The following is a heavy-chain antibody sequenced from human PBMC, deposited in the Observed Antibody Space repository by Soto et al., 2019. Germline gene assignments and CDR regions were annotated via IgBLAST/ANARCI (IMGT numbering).Heavy chain of an antibody. CDR1: GDSISSGRSY. V-gene: IGHV4-31*03. CDR3: GRENQFHYFDY. Sequence: QVQLQESGPGLVKPSQALSLTCTVSGDSISSGRSYWSWIRQHPGKVLEWIGYINYSGSTHYTQYRKSRVTISVDTSKNQFSLKLSSVTAAATAVYYCGRENQFHYFDYWGQGTLVTVSS. D-gene: IGHD2-21*01. CDR2: INYSGST. J-gene: IGHJ4*02.